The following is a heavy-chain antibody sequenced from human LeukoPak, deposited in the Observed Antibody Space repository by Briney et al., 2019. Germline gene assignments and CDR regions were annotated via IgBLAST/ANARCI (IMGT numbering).Heavy chain of an antibody. CDR2: IYHRGST. CDR1: GVSSNTFY. V-gene: IGHV4-38-2*02. CDR3: ARGAEYYAIWRGYAGYSDY. J-gene: IGHJ4*02. Sequence: PSETLSLTCTVSGVSSNTFYWGWIRQPPGKGLEWVGSIYHRGSTYYNPSLRSRVTISLDRSKKKFSLKLTSVTAADTAVYFCARGAEYYAIWRGYAGYSDYWGQGISVTVSS. D-gene: IGHD3-3*01.